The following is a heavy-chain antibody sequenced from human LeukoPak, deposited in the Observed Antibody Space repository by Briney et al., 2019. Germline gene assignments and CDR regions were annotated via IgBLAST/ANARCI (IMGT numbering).Heavy chain of an antibody. CDR2: IWYDGSNK. J-gene: IGHJ4*02. CDR3: ARTGGIVGATNFDY. Sequence: GRSLRLSCAASGFTFSSYGMHWVRQAPGKGLEWVAVIWYDGSNKYYADSVKGRFTISRDNSKNALYPQMNSLRAEDTAVYYCARTGGIVGATNFDYWGQGTLVTVSS. CDR1: GFTFSSYG. V-gene: IGHV3-33*01. D-gene: IGHD1-26*01.